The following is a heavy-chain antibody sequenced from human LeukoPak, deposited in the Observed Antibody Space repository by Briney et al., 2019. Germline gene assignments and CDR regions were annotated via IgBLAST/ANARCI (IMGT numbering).Heavy chain of an antibody. V-gene: IGHV3-33*01. J-gene: IGHJ5*02. CDR3: ARDFELDH. CDR2: IWCDGSST. CDR1: GFTFSSYG. D-gene: IGHD3-9*01. Sequence: PGGSLRLSCAAYGFTFSSYGMHWVRQAPGKGVEWVALIWCDGSSTHYADSVRGRFTISRDNSKNTLYLQMNSLRAEDTAVYYCARDFELDHWGQGTLVTVSS.